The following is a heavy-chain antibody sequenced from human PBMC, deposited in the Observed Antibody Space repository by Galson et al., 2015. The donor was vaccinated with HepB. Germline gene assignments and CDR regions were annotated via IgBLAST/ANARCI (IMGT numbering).Heavy chain of an antibody. CDR1: GFTVTTNY. D-gene: IGHD2-8*01. V-gene: IGHV3-53*01. CDR2: INSGGGT. CDR3: ARDMRGRGYCTNGVCSTPGMDV. J-gene: IGHJ6*02. Sequence: SLRLSCAASGFTVTTNYMSWVRQAPGKGLEWVSVINSGGGTNYADSVQGRFTISRDTSKNTMYHQMNSLRAEDPAVYYCARDMRGRGYCTNGVCSTPGMDVWGQGTPVTVSS.